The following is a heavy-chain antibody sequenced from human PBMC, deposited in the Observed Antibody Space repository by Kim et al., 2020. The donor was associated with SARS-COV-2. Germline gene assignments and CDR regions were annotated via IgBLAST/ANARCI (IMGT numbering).Heavy chain of an antibody. V-gene: IGHV3-9*01. CDR3: AKMVVAATRGYFDY. D-gene: IGHD2-15*01. J-gene: IGHJ4*02. Sequence: ADSVKGRFTISRDNAKNPLYLQMNSLRAEDTALYYCAKMVVAATRGYFDYWGQGTLVTVSS.